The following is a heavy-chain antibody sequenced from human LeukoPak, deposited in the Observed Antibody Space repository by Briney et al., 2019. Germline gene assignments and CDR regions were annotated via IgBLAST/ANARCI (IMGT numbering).Heavy chain of an antibody. CDR1: GFTFSNYA. CDR3: AKGVVVAPDVTPFDY. J-gene: IGHJ4*02. Sequence: GGSLRLSCVASGFTFSNYAMNWVRQAPGKGLEWLSYIYTDGNTIYYADSVKGRFTISRYNAENSFFLQMNSLRAEDTAVYYCAKGVVVAPDVTPFDYWGQGTLVTVSS. CDR2: IYTDGNTI. D-gene: IGHD2-2*01. V-gene: IGHV3-48*01.